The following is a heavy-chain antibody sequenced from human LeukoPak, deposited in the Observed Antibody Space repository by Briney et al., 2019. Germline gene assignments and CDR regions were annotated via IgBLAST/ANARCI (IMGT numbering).Heavy chain of an antibody. V-gene: IGHV4-4*07. CDR2: IYTSGST. Sequence: SETLSLTCTVSGGSISSYYWSLIRQPAGKGLEWIGRIYTSGSTNYNPSLKSRVTMSVDTSKNQFSLKLSSVTAADTAVYYCARLSFTIFGSEWSYYYYYGMDVWGQGTTVTVSS. CDR1: GGSISSYY. CDR3: ARLSFTIFGSEWSYYYYYGMDV. D-gene: IGHD3-3*01. J-gene: IGHJ6*02.